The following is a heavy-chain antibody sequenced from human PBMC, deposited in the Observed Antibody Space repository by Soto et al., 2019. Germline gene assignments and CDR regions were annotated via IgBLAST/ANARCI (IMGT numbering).Heavy chain of an antibody. V-gene: IGHV2-5*02. Sequence: QITLKEAGPTLVKPTQPLTLTCSFSGFSLITSGVGVGWIRQPPGKALEWLALIYWDDDTGYSTSLRNRLTITKDTSRNQVVLTMTNMDPAETATYYCAHTMAPRIFDSWGQGTLVTVSS. CDR3: AHTMAPRIFDS. CDR2: IYWDDDT. J-gene: IGHJ4*02. CDR1: GFSLITSGVG.